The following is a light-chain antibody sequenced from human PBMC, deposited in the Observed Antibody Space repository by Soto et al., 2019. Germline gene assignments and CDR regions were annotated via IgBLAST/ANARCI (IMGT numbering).Light chain of an antibody. CDR2: WAS. CDR1: QSVLYSSNNKNY. CDR3: QQYYSTPTWT. Sequence: DSAMTQSPDSLAVSLGERATINCKSSQSVLYSSNNKNYLAWYQQKPGQPPKLLIYWASTRESGVPDRFSGSGSGTDFTLTISSLQAEDVAVYYCQQYYSTPTWTFGQGTKVEIK. V-gene: IGKV4-1*01. J-gene: IGKJ1*01.